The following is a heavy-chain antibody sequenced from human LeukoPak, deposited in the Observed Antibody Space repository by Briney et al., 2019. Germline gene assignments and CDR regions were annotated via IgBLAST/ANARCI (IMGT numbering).Heavy chain of an antibody. Sequence: GGSLRPSCVASGSTFSSYWMHWVRQAPGKGLVWVSRINSDGSSTSYADSVKGRFTISRDNAKNTLYLQMNSLRAEDTAVYYCAKVGSGRDYWGQGTLVTVSS. J-gene: IGHJ4*02. D-gene: IGHD1-14*01. V-gene: IGHV3-74*01. CDR1: GSTFSSYW. CDR2: INSDGSST. CDR3: AKVGSGRDY.